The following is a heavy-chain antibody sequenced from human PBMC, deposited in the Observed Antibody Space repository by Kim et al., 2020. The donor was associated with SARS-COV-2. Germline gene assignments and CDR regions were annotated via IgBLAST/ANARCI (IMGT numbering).Heavy chain of an antibody. CDR1: GFTFSSYE. CDR2: ISSSGSTI. V-gene: IGHV3-48*03. J-gene: IGHJ6*02. Sequence: GGSLRLSCAASGFTFSSYEMNWVRQAPGKGLEWVSYISSSGSTIYYADSVKGRFTISRDNAKNSLYLQMNSLRAEDTAVYYCARDRQLVLLSSYYYYGMDVWGQGTTVTVSS. D-gene: IGHD6-13*01. CDR3: ARDRQLVLLSSYYYYGMDV.